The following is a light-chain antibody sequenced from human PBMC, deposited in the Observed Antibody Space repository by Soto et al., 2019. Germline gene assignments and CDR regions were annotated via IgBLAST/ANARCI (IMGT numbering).Light chain of an antibody. CDR3: SSWYDSLNGYV. CDR1: YSNVGSNT. Sequence: QSVLTPPPSASGTPGQRVGMSCSGSYSNVGSNTVNWYQQLPGTAPQLVIYSNSHRPSGVPDRFSGSKSDTSASLAISGPQSEDEADYFCSSWYDSLNGYVFGTGTKVTVL. CDR2: SNS. J-gene: IGLJ1*01. V-gene: IGLV1-44*01.